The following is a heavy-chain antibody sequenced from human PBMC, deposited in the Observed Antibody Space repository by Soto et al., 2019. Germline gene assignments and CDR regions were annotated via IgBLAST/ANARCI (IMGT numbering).Heavy chain of an antibody. V-gene: IGHV3-30*18. D-gene: IGHD3-10*01. CDR2: VSFDGSKK. J-gene: IGHJ4*02. CDR1: GFTFSTYG. CDR3: ANDMVHMGMVFDL. Sequence: QEQLVESGGGVVQPGRSLRLSCVVSGFTFSTYGMHWVRQAPGKGLEWVAVVSFDGSKKYTTDSVKGRFTISRDNSKNTLHLQMNHLRPDDTAVYYCANDMVHMGMVFDLWGQGTLVTVSS.